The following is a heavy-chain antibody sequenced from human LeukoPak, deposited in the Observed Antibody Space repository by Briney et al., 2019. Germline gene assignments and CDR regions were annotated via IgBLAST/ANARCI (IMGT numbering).Heavy chain of an antibody. J-gene: IGHJ4*02. CDR1: RINFNSYW. Sequence: GGSLRLSCAVSRINFNSYWMTWDRQAPGKGLEWVANIKQDGSETYYMDSVKGRFSISRDNAKNSLYLQMNSLRAEDTAVYYCARALSDFWTGYFFDSWGQGTLVTVSS. D-gene: IGHD3/OR15-3a*01. CDR2: IKQDGSET. V-gene: IGHV3-7*01. CDR3: ARALSDFWTGYFFDS.